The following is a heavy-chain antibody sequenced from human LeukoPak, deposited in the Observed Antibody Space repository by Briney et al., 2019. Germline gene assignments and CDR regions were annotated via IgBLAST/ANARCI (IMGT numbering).Heavy chain of an antibody. CDR2: ISGSGGST. Sequence: QPGGSLRLSCAASGFTFSSYALSWVRQAPGKGLEWASGISGSGGSTYYADSVKGRFTISRDNSKNTLYLQMNSLRAEDTAVYYCAKSLRYFDWLTFDYWGQGTLVTVSS. CDR3: AKSLRYFDWLTFDY. D-gene: IGHD3-9*01. CDR1: GFTFSSYA. V-gene: IGHV3-23*01. J-gene: IGHJ4*02.